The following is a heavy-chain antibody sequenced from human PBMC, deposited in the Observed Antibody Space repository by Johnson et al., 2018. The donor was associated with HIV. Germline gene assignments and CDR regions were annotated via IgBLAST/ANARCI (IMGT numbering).Heavy chain of an antibody. V-gene: IGHV3-9*01. CDR2: ISWNSGSI. CDR1: GFTFSSYG. J-gene: IGHJ3*02. D-gene: IGHD4-17*01. CDR3: AKDRVGDYDAFDI. Sequence: VQLVESGGGVVQPGGSLRLSCAASGFTFSSYGMHWVRQAPGKGLEWVSGISWNSGSIGYADSVKGRFTISRDNAKNSLYLQMNSLRAEDTALYYCAKDRVGDYDAFDIWGQGTMVTVSS.